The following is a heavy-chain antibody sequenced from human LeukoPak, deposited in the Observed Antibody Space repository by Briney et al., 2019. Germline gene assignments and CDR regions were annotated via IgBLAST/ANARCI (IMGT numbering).Heavy chain of an antibody. CDR3: ARDLGYCTNGVCYNLDY. V-gene: IGHV1-69*04. CDR1: GGTFSSYA. J-gene: IGHJ4*02. D-gene: IGHD2-8*01. CDR2: IIPILGIA. Sequence: ASVKASCKASGGTFSSYAISWVRQAPGQGLEWMGRIIPILGIANYAQKFQGRVTITADKSTSTAYMELSSLRSEDTAVYYCARDLGYCTNGVCYNLDYWGQGTLVTVSS.